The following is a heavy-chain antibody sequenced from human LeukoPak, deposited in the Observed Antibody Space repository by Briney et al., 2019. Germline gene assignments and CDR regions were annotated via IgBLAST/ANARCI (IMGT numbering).Heavy chain of an antibody. J-gene: IGHJ4*02. CDR2: IDPGYTAT. CDR3: ARDGGNWGDTDY. D-gene: IGHD7-27*01. CDR1: GYTFTSYH. Sequence: ASVKVSCKASGYTFTSYHIHWVRHAPGQGLEWMGIIDPGYTATTYAQKFQGGLTMTTDTSTSAVYMELSSLRSEDTAVYYCARDGGNWGDTDYWGQGTLVTVSS. V-gene: IGHV1-46*01.